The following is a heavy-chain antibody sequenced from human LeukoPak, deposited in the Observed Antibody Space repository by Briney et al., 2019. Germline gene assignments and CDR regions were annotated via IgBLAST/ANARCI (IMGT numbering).Heavy chain of an antibody. D-gene: IGHD3-16*01. J-gene: IGHJ4*02. Sequence: ASVEVSCTASRYTFTSYYMHWVRHAPGQGLERMGVIKPSGGSTIYAQNFQGRVTMTRDTSTSTVYMELISLRSEHTAVYYCARDWFGAVYKNYFDYGGQGTLVTVSS. CDR2: IKPSGGST. V-gene: IGHV1-46*01. CDR3: ARDWFGAVYKNYFDY. CDR1: RYTFTSYY.